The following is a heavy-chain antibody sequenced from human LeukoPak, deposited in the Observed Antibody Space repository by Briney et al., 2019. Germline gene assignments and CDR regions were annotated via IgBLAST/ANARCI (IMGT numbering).Heavy chain of an antibody. Sequence: PSETLSLTCTVSGGSISSYYWSWIRQPPGKGLEWIGYIYYSGSTNYNPSLKSRVTISVDTSKNQFSLKLSSVTAADTAVYYCASSTVVTPGAFDIWGQGTMVTVSA. CDR2: IYYSGST. V-gene: IGHV4-59*08. J-gene: IGHJ3*02. CDR3: ASSTVVTPGAFDI. CDR1: GGSISSYY. D-gene: IGHD4-23*01.